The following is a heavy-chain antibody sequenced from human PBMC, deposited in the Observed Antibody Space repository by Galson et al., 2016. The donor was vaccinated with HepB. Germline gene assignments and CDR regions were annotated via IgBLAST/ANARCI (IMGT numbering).Heavy chain of an antibody. D-gene: IGHD2-15*01. Sequence: SLRLSCAASGFSISSYSMNWVRQAPGKGLEWVSYIRSDGSPTHYADSVKGRFTISRDRAKNSLFLQMNSLRDEDTAVYYCARDPHSLDYWGQGTLVTVSS. V-gene: IGHV3-48*02. J-gene: IGHJ4*02. CDR3: ARDPHSLDY. CDR1: GFSISSYS. CDR2: IRSDGSPT.